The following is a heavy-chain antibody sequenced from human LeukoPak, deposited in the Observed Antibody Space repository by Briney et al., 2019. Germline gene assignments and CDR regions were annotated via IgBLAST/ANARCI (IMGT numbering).Heavy chain of an antibody. CDR3: ARAGYSSGWHGGTVDY. Sequence: NPSETLSLTCAVYGGSFSGYYWSWIRQPPGKGLEWIGEINHSGSTNYNPSLKSRVTISVDTSKNQFSLKLSSVTAADTAVYYCARAGYSSGWHGGTVDYWGQGTLVTVSS. CDR1: GGSFSGYY. J-gene: IGHJ4*02. D-gene: IGHD6-19*01. V-gene: IGHV4-34*01. CDR2: INHSGST.